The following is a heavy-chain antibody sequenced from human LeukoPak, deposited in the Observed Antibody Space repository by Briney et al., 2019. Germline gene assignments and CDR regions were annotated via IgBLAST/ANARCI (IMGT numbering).Heavy chain of an antibody. J-gene: IGHJ4*02. D-gene: IGHD6-19*01. CDR2: IKAGNGNT. Sequence: GASVKVSCTASGYTFTNYAMHWVRQAPGQRLEWMGWIKAGNGNTEYPQKFQGRVTITRDTSASTAYMELSSLRSEDTAVYYCARERDVGRYSSGWYSWDYWGQGTLVTVSS. CDR3: ARERDVGRYSSGWYSWDY. CDR1: GYTFTNYA. V-gene: IGHV1-3*01.